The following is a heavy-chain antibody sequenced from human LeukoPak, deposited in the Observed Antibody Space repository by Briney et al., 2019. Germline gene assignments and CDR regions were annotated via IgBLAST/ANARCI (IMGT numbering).Heavy chain of an antibody. D-gene: IGHD1-26*01. CDR3: ARTQATVGDAFDI. V-gene: IGHV3-66*01. CDR1: GFTVSSNY. J-gene: IGHJ3*02. CDR2: IYSGGST. Sequence: GGSLRLSCAASGFTVSSNYMSWVRQAPGKGLGWVSVIYSGGSTYYADSVKGRFTISRDNSKNTLYLQMNSLRAEDTAVYYCARTQATVGDAFDIWGQGTMLTVSS.